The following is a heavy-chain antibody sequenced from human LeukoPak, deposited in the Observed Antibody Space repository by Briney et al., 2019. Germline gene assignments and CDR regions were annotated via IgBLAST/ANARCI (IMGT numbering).Heavy chain of an antibody. CDR3: ARDRSGYYGSGSNTNWFDP. J-gene: IGHJ5*02. D-gene: IGHD3-10*01. CDR1: GGTFSSYA. Sequence: ASVKVSCKASGGTFSSYAISWVRQAPGQGLEWMGWISAYNGNTNYAQKLQGRVTMTTDTSTSTAYMELRSLRSDDTAVYYCARDRSGYYGSGSNTNWFDPWGQGTRVTVSS. V-gene: IGHV1-18*01. CDR2: ISAYNGNT.